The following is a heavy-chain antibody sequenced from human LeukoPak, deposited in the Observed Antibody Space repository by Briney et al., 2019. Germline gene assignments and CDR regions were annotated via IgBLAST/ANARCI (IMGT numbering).Heavy chain of an antibody. J-gene: IGHJ3*02. CDR3: ARSCRILDIVATIRARLGGNGFDI. V-gene: IGHV4-34*01. D-gene: IGHD5-12*01. CDR1: GGSFSGYY. CDR2: INHSGST. Sequence: PSETLSLTCAVYGGSFSGYYWSWIRQPPGKGLEWIGEINHSGSTNYNPSLKSRVTISVDTSKNQFSLKLSSVTAADKAVYYCARSCRILDIVATIRARLGGNGFDIWGQGTMVTVSS.